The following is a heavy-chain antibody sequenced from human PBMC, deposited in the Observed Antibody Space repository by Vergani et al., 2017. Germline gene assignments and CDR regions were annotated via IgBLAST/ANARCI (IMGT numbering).Heavy chain of an antibody. D-gene: IGHD3-22*01. J-gene: IGHJ4*02. CDR1: GYSFTSYW. CDR3: ASRTDYYDSSGYYYDFDY. Sequence: EVQLVQSGAEVKKPGESLRISCKGSGYSFTSYWISWVRQMPGKGLEWMGRSDPSDSYTNYSPSFQGPVTISADKSISTVYLQWSSLKASDTAMYYCASRTDYYDSSGYYYDFDYWGQGTLVTVSS. CDR2: SDPSDSYT. V-gene: IGHV5-10-1*01.